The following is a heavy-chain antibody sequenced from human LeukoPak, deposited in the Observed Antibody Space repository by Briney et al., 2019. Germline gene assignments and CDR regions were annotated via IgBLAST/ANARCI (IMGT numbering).Heavy chain of an antibody. CDR2: IYYSGTT. CDR1: GGSISSYY. D-gene: IGHD1-7*01. V-gene: IGHV4-59*08. J-gene: IGHJ4*02. Sequence: SETLSLTCTVSGGSISSYYWSWIRQPPGEGLEWIGYIYYSGTTNYNPSLKSRVTISVDTSKNQFSLKLSSVTAADTAVYYCARRRELREFDYWGQGTLVTVSS. CDR3: ARRRELREFDY.